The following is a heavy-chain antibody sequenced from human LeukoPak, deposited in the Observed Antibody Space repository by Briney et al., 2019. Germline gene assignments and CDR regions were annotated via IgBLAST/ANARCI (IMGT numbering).Heavy chain of an antibody. D-gene: IGHD6-19*01. CDR1: GFTFSSYE. J-gene: IGHJ6*03. CDR3: ARDNSSGLTTRYYYYYYMDV. V-gene: IGHV3-48*03. CDR2: ISSSCSTI. Sequence: GGSLRLSCAASGFTFSSYEMNWVRQAPGKGLEWFSYISSSCSTIYYADSVKGRFTISRDNAKNSLYLQMNSLRAEDTAVYYCARDNSSGLTTRYYYYYYMDVWGKGTTVTVSS.